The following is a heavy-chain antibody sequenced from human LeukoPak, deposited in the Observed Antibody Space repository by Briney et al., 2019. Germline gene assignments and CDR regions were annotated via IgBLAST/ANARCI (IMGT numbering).Heavy chain of an antibody. J-gene: IGHJ6*03. Sequence: SETLSLTCIVSGGSISSSGYYWSWIRQPPGKGLEWIGEINDSGSTNYNPSLKSRVTISVDTSKNQFSLKLSSVTAADTAVYYCARARITMVRGVTYYYYYYMDVWGKGTTVTVSS. CDR1: GGSISSSGYY. CDR2: INDSGST. CDR3: ARARITMVRGVTYYYYYYMDV. D-gene: IGHD3-10*01. V-gene: IGHV4-39*07.